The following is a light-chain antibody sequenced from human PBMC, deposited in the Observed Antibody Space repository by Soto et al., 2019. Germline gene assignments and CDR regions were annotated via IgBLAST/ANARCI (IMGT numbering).Light chain of an antibody. CDR1: QSVNNNY. J-gene: IGKJ2*01. Sequence: EVVLTQSPGTLSLSPGERATLSCRASQSVNNNYLAWYQQRPGQAPRPLIYGSSDRATGIPDRFSGSGSGTDFTLTISRLEPEDFAVYYCHQYGSSPPYTFGQGTKLEI. CDR2: GSS. CDR3: HQYGSSPPYT. V-gene: IGKV3-20*01.